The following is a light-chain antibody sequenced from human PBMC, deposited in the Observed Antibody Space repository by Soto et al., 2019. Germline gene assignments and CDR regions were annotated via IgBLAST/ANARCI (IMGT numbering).Light chain of an antibody. CDR1: TMDFGGYNY. V-gene: IGLV2-8*01. J-gene: IGLJ1*01. CDR3: SSYAGSNNFEV. Sequence: QSALTQPPSASGSPGQSVTFSGTGTTMDFGGYNYVSWYQQHPGKAPKLMIYEVSKRPSGVPDRFSGSKSGNTASLTVSGLQAEDEADYCCSSYAGSNNFEVFGTGTKVTVL. CDR2: EVS.